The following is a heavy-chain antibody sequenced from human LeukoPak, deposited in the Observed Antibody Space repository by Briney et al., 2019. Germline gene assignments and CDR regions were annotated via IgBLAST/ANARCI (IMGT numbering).Heavy chain of an antibody. D-gene: IGHD1-14*01. CDR1: GHTFTSYN. CDR2: INSSGGST. CDR3: ARDSNLYYYYYMDV. J-gene: IGHJ6*03. V-gene: IGHV1-46*01. Sequence: VSVKVSCKASGHTFTSYNMHWVRQAPGQGLEWMGIINSSGGSTSYAQKFQGRVTMTRDMSTSTVYMELSSLRSEDTAVYYCARDSNLYYYYYMDVWGKGTTVTVSS.